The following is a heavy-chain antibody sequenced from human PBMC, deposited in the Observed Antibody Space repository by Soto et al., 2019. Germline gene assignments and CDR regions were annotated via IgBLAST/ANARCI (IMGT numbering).Heavy chain of an antibody. V-gene: IGHV4-39*01. CDR2: IYYSGST. Sequence: PSETLYLTCTVSGDSVSTSSNYWDLIRQPPGKGLEWIASIYYSGSTYYKPSLKSRVTISMDTSRNQFSLHLSSVTAADTAIYYCARRTSLGNFYYYMAVGGKGTTVTASS. CDR3: ARRTSLGNFYYYMAV. CDR1: GDSVSTSSNY. D-gene: IGHD2-15*01. J-gene: IGHJ6*03.